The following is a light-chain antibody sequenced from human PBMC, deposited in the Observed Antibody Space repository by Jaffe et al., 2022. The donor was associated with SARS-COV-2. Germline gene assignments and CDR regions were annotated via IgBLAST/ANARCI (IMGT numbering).Light chain of an antibody. CDR2: AAS. V-gene: IGKV1-39*01. Sequence: DIQMTQSPSSLSASVGDRVTITCRASQSISSHLNWYQQKPGKAPKVLIYAASSLQSGVPSRFSGSGSGTDFTLTINSLQPEDFATYYCQQGYSTPLTFGGGTKVEIK. J-gene: IGKJ4*01. CDR3: QQGYSTPLT. CDR1: QSISSH.